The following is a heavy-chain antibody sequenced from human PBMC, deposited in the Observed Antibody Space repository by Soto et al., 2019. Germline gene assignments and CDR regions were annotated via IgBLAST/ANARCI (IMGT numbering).Heavy chain of an antibody. CDR1: GFDFSRYG. D-gene: IGHD2-15*01. CDR2: IWYDGSKK. V-gene: IGHV3-33*01. CDR3: ARDTYWGYCDGDRCSAGSFES. J-gene: IGHJ4*02. Sequence: QVQLVESGGGVVQPGRPLRLSCAASGFDFSRYGMHWVRQAPGKGLEWVAVIWYDGSKKYYADSLKGRFTISRDNSKNRMYLETNRLRVEDTAVYYCARDTYWGYCDGDRCSAGSFESWGQGTLVTVSA.